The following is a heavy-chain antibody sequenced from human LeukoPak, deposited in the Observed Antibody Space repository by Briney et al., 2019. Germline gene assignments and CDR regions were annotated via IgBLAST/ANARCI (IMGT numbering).Heavy chain of an antibody. Sequence: GGSLRFYCTTSGLTFSNCVMTWVRQSPGQGLEWVSSISPSGGSTFYADSVKGRFTISRDNSKNTLYLQMSSLGAEDTAAYYGAGGYSDYDLFDSWGQGTLVTVSS. J-gene: IGHJ4*02. CDR3: AGGYSDYDLFDS. D-gene: IGHD5-12*01. V-gene: IGHV3-23*01. CDR1: GLTFSNCV. CDR2: ISPSGGST.